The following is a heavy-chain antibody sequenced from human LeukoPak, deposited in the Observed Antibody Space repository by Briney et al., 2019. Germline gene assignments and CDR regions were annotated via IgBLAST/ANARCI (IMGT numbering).Heavy chain of an antibody. V-gene: IGHV3-23*01. CDR3: AKNSGGTCYSHLDY. Sequence: GGSLRLSCAVSGITLSNYGMSWVRQAPGKGLEWVAGISDSGGRTNYADSVKGRFTISRDNPKNTLYLQMNSLRAEDTAVYYCAKNSGGTCYSHLDYWGQGTLVTVSS. CDR1: GITLSNYG. D-gene: IGHD2-15*01. J-gene: IGHJ4*02. CDR2: ISDSGGRT.